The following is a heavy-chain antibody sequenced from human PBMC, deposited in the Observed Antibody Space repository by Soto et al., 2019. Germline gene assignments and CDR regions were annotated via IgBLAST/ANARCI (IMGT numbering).Heavy chain of an antibody. CDR3: ARHHCGGGSCYHY. V-gene: IGHV5-51*01. J-gene: IGHJ4*02. CDR1: GYSFTIYW. CDR2: IYPGDSDT. D-gene: IGHD2-15*01. Sequence: GESLKISCQGSGYSFTIYWIGWVRQMPGKGLEWMCIIYPGDSDTRYRPSFQGQVTISADKSITTAYLQWRSLKASDTAMYYCARHHCGGGSCYHYWGQGTLVTVSS.